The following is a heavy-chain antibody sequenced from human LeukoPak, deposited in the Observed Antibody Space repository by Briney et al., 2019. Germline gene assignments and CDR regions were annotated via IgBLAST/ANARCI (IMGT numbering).Heavy chain of an antibody. CDR2: IYYSGST. Sequence: SQTLSLTCTVSGGSISSGDYYWSWIRQPPGKGLEWIGYIYYSGSTYYNPSLKSRVTISVDTSKNQFSLKLSSVTAADTAVYYCARGPMVRGAKGGFDYWGQGTLVTVSS. CDR1: GGSISSGDYY. J-gene: IGHJ4*02. D-gene: IGHD3-10*01. CDR3: ARGPMVRGAKGGFDY. V-gene: IGHV4-30-4*01.